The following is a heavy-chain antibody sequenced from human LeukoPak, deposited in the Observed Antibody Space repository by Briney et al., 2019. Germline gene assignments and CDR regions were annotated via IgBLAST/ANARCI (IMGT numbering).Heavy chain of an antibody. D-gene: IGHD1-1*01. CDR1: GFTFSSFD. V-gene: IGHV3-13*01. CDR3: ARGPPRGKYYYMDV. CDR2: IGTASDT. Sequence: GGSLRLSCAASGFTFSSFDMHWVRQPTGQGLEWVSTIGTASDTYYPGSVKGRFTLSRDNAKNSLYLQMNSLTAGDTAVYYCARGPPRGKYYYMDVWGKGTTVTVSS. J-gene: IGHJ6*03.